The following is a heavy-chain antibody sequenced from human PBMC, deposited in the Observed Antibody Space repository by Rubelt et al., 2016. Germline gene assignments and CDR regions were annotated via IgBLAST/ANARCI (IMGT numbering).Heavy chain of an antibody. D-gene: IGHD6-6*01. CDR1: GGSFSGYY. V-gene: IGHV4-34*11. Sequence: QVQLQQWGAGLLKPSETLSLTCAVYGGSFSGYYWSWIRQPPGKGLEWIGYIYYSGSTNYNPSPKSRVTISVDTSKNQFSLKLSSVTAADTAVYYCARENSSSWRRGMDVWGQGTTVTVSS. J-gene: IGHJ6*02. CDR3: ARENSSSWRRGMDV. CDR2: IYYSGST.